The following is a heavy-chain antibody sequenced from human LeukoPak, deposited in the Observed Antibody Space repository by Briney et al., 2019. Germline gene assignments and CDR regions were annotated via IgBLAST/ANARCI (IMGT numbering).Heavy chain of an antibody. Sequence: SETLSLTCTVSGGSISSSSYYWGWIRQPPGKGLEWIGSIYYSGSTYYNPSLKSRVTISVDTSRNQFSLKLSSMTAADTAVYYCARLRVVAAPDYWGQGTLVTVSS. V-gene: IGHV4-39*01. D-gene: IGHD2-15*01. CDR2: IYYSGST. CDR3: ARLRVVAAPDY. J-gene: IGHJ4*02. CDR1: GGSISSSSYY.